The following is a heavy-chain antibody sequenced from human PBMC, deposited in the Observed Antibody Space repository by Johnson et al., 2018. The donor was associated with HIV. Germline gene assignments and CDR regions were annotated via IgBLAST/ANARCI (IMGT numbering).Heavy chain of an antibody. V-gene: IGHV3-13*01. J-gene: IGHJ3*02. CDR2: IGTAGDT. CDR3: TTDWEYYYGAGKLDAFDI. Sequence: VQLVESGGGVVQPGRSLRLSCAASGFTFSSYDMHWVRQATGKGLEWVSAIGTAGDTYYPGSVKGRFSISRDDSKNTLYLQMNSLKTEDTAVYYCTTDWEYYYGAGKLDAFDIWGQGTMVTVS. CDR1: GFTFSSYD. D-gene: IGHD3-10*01.